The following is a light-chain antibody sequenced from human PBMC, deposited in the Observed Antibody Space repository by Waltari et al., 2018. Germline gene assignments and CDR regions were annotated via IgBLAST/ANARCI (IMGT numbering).Light chain of an antibody. CDR2: LGS. Sequence: DIVMTQSPLSLPVPPGEPASIPRRSSQSLLHSNGQNYLDLYLQKPGQSPQLLIYLGSNRASGVPDRFSGSGSGTDFTLKISRVEAEDVGVYYCMQALQTPLTFGGGTKVEIK. J-gene: IGKJ4*01. CDR1: QSLLHSNGQNY. V-gene: IGKV2-28*01. CDR3: MQALQTPLT.